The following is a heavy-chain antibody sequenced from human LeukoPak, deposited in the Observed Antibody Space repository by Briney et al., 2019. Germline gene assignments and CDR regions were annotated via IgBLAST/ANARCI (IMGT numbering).Heavy chain of an antibody. V-gene: IGHV1-69*13. J-gene: IGHJ5*02. CDR3: ARGDHPRDYWFDP. CDR1: GGTFSSYA. D-gene: IGHD3-10*01. Sequence: SVKVSCKASGGTFSSYAISWVRQAPGQGLEWMGGIIPIFGTANYAQKFQGRVTITADESTSTAYMELSSLRSEDTAVYYYARGDHPRDYWFDPWGQGTLVTVSS. CDR2: IIPIFGTA.